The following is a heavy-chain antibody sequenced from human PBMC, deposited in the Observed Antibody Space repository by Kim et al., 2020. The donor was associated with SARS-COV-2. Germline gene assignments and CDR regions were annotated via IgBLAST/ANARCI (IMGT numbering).Heavy chain of an antibody. Sequence: DSGKGRFTMSRDNSKNTLYLQMNSLRAEDKAVYYCAKAKGHNRPNEAFDIWGQGTIVTVSS. V-gene: IGHV3-23*01. D-gene: IGHD1-1*01. J-gene: IGHJ3*02. CDR3: AKAKGHNRPNEAFDI.